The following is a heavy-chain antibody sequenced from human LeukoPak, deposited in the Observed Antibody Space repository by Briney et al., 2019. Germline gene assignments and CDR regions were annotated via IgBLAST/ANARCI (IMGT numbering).Heavy chain of an antibody. CDR1: GYIYTYYG. CDR3: ARDVDSAMVNAFDF. CDR2: VSGYNGNT. D-gene: IGHD5-18*01. J-gene: IGHJ3*01. V-gene: IGHV1-18*01. Sequence: ASVKVSCKASGYIYTYYGINWVRLAPGQGLEWMGWVSGYNGNTRYAQNFQGRLTLTTDTSTNIAYMELMRLRSDDTAVYYCARDVDSAMVNAFDFWGQGTLVTVSS.